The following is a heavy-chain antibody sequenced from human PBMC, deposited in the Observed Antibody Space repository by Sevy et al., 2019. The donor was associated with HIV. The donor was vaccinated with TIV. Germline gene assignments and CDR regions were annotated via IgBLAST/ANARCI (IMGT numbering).Heavy chain of an antibody. CDR1: GFTFSSYW. J-gene: IGHJ4*02. CDR2: INSDGSST. CDR3: ASLSGSYYWGADY. V-gene: IGHV3-74*01. D-gene: IGHD1-26*01. Sequence: GGSLRLSCAASGFTFSSYWMHWVRQAPGKGLVWVSRINSDGSSTSYADSVKGRFTISRDNAKNTLYLQMNSLRAEDTAVYYCASLSGSYYWGADYWAQGTLVTVSS.